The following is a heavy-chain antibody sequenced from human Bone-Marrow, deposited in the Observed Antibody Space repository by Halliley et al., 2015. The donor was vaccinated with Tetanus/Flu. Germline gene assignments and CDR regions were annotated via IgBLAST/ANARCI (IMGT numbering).Heavy chain of an antibody. V-gene: IGHV4-59*11. CDR3: ARGHTGFSGYNCSGP. Sequence: GLVKPSETLSLTCTVSGGSIGSHYWTWIRQPPGKGLEWIGHIYYRGSIEYNPSLKNRVSISIDTSGQQFSLQVTSVTAADTVVYFGARGHTGFSGYNCSGPWGQGTPVTVSS. D-gene: IGHD7-27*01. J-gene: IGHJ5*02. CDR2: IYYRGSI. CDR1: GGSIGSHY.